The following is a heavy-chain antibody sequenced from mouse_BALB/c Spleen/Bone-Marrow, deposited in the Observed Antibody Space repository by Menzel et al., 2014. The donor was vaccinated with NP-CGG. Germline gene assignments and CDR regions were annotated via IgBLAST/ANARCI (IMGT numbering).Heavy chain of an antibody. Sequence: VQLQQSGAELVKPGASVKLSCTASGFNFKDTYMHWVKQAPEQGLEWIGRIDPANGNTKYDPKFQGKATITADTSSNTAYLQLSSLTSEDTAVYYCAAYYRYLAWFAYWGQGTLVTVSA. CDR1: GFNFKDTY. D-gene: IGHD2-14*01. CDR3: AAYYRYLAWFAY. V-gene: IGHV14-3*02. CDR2: IDPANGNT. J-gene: IGHJ3*01.